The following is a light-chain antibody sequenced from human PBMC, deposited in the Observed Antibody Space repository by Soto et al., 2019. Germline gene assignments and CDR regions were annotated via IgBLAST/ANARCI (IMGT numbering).Light chain of an antibody. J-gene: IGKJ3*01. CDR1: QSVLYSSNNKNY. CDR3: QQYYSTPHT. CDR2: WAS. V-gene: IGKV4-1*01. Sequence: DIVMTQSPDSLAVSLGERATINCKSSQSVLYSSNNKNYLAWYQQKPGQPPKLLINWASTRESGVPDRFSGSGSGTDFTLTISSLQAEDVAVYYCQQYYSTPHTFGPGTKVDIK.